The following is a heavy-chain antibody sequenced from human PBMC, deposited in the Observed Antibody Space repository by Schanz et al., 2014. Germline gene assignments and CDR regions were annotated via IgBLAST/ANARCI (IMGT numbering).Heavy chain of an antibody. Sequence: QVHLVQSGAEVKKPGASVKVSCKASGYTFPSYGISWVRQAPGQGLEWMGMINPSGGSTTYAQKFQGRVTMTRDTSTSTVYMELSSLRSDDTAVYYCARVQDDILTGSEYYYGMDVWGQGTTVTVSS. CDR2: INPSGGST. V-gene: IGHV1-46*01. CDR3: ARVQDDILTGSEYYYGMDV. D-gene: IGHD3-9*01. CDR1: GYTFPSYG. J-gene: IGHJ6*02.